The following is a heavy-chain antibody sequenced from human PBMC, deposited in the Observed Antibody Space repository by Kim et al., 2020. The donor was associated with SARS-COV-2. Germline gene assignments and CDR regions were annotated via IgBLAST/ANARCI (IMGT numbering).Heavy chain of an antibody. CDR2: ISWNSGSI. CDR1: GFTFGDYA. D-gene: IGHD3-22*01. CDR3: AKDISASALYYYDSSGPFDY. V-gene: IGHV3-9*01. J-gene: IGHJ4*02. Sequence: GGSLRLSCAASGFTFGDYAMHWVRQAPGKGLEWVSGISWNSGSIGYADSVKGRFTISRDNAKNSLYLQMNSLRAEDTALYYCAKDISASALYYYDSSGPFDYWGQGTLVTVSS.